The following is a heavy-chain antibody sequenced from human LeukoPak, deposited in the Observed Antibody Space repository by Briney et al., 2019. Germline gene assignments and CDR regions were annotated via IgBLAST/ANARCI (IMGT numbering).Heavy chain of an antibody. Sequence: SETLSLTCTVSGGSISSYYWSWIRQPPGKGLEWIGSIYYSGSTYYNPSLKSRVTISVDTSKNQFSLKLSSVTAADTAVYYCARELRLGELFDYWGQGTLVTVSS. CDR2: IYYSGST. V-gene: IGHV4-39*07. CDR3: ARELRLGELFDY. D-gene: IGHD3-16*01. CDR1: GGSISSYY. J-gene: IGHJ4*02.